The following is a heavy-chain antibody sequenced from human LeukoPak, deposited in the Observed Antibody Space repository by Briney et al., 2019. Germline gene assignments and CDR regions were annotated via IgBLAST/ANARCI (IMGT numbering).Heavy chain of an antibody. D-gene: IGHD6-13*01. CDR2: ISSSSSYI. CDR3: ARESIAAALDY. Sequence: GGSLRLSCAASGFTFRSYSMNWVRQAPGRGLEWVSSISSSSSYIYYADSVKGRFTISRDNAKNSLYLQMNSLRAEDTAVYYCARESIAAALDYWGQGTLVTVSS. V-gene: IGHV3-21*01. J-gene: IGHJ4*02. CDR1: GFTFRSYS.